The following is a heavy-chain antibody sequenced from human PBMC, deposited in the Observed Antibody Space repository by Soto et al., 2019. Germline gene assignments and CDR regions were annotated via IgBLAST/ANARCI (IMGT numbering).Heavy chain of an antibody. CDR2: IYFRGST. Sequence: QVQLQESGPGLVKPSETLSLTCTVSGGSISSYYWSWIRQPPGKGLEWIGYIYFRGSTNYNPSLKVRVTLSVDTSKNQFSLKLSSVTAADTAVYYCASHMVRGVPFGYWGQGTLVTVSS. CDR3: ASHMVRGVPFGY. D-gene: IGHD3-10*01. V-gene: IGHV4-59*08. J-gene: IGHJ4*02. CDR1: GGSISSYY.